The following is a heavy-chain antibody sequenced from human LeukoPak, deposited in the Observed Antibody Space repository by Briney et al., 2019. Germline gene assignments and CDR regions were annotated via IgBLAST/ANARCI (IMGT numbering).Heavy chain of an antibody. D-gene: IGHD4-11*01. CDR3: ARETTPYWYFDL. V-gene: IGHV4-61*01. CDR1: GGSVSSGSYY. J-gene: IGHJ2*01. CDR2: IYYSGST. Sequence: SETLSLTSTVSGGSVSSGSYYWSWIRQPPGKGLEWIGYIYYSGSTNYNPSLKSRVTISVDTSKNQFSLKLSSVTAADTAVYYCARETTPYWYFDLWGRGTLVTVSS.